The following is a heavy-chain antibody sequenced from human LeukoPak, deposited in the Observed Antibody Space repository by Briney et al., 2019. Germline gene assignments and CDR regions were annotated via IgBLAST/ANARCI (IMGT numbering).Heavy chain of an antibody. Sequence: GGSLRLSCAASGFTFSSHAMTWVRQAPGKGLEWVSGISDSGGDTYYTDSVKGRFTISRDNSKNTLYLQMNSLRAEDTALYYCVKDGGPDDYGDTHYHAMDVWGLGTTVTVSS. CDR2: ISDSGGDT. V-gene: IGHV3-23*01. CDR3: VKDGGPDDYGDTHYHAMDV. CDR1: GFTFSSHA. D-gene: IGHD4-17*01. J-gene: IGHJ6*02.